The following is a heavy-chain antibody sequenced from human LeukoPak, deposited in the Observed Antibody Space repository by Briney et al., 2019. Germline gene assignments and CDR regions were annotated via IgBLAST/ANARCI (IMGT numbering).Heavy chain of an antibody. CDR1: GFTFSDYY. D-gene: IGHD3-22*01. Sequence: QAGGSLRLSCAASGFTFSDYYMSWVRQAPGKGLEWVSVIYSGGSTYYADSVKGRFTISRDNSKNTLYLQMNSLRAEDTAVYYCARESASSGYYNPLDYWGQGTLVTVSS. CDR2: IYSGGST. CDR3: ARESASSGYYNPLDY. J-gene: IGHJ4*02. V-gene: IGHV3-66*01.